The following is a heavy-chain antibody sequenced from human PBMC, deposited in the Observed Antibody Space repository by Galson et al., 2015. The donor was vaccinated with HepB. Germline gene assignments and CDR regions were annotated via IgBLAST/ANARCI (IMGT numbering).Heavy chain of an antibody. CDR2: IIPILGIA. J-gene: IGHJ2*01. D-gene: IGHD6-13*01. CDR3: ARGGIAAAAYFDL. V-gene: IGHV1-69*04. Sequence: QSGAEVKKPGESLKVSCKASGGTFSSYTISWVRQAPGQGLEWMGRIIPILGIANYAQKFQGRVTITADKSTSTAYMELSSLRSEDTAVYYCARGGIAAAAYFDLWGRGTLVTVSS. CDR1: GGTFSSYT.